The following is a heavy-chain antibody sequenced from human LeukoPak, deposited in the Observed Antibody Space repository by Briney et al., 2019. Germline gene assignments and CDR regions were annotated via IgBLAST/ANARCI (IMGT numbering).Heavy chain of an antibody. V-gene: IGHV1-69*05. Sequence: ASVKVSCKASGGTFSSYAISWVRQAPGQGLEWMGGIIPIFGTANYAQKFQGRVTITTDESTSTAYMELSSLRSEDTAVYYCAVREIAARPGDYWGRGTLVTVSS. CDR2: IIPIFGTA. CDR3: AVREIAARPGDY. D-gene: IGHD6-6*01. J-gene: IGHJ4*02. CDR1: GGTFSSYA.